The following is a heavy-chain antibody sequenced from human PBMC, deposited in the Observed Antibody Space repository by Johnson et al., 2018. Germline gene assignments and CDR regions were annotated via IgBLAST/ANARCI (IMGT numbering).Heavy chain of an antibody. J-gene: IGHJ4*02. Sequence: QVQLLEAGGGVVEAGRSMRLSCAASGFTFSTQGMHLVRQTPGKGLEGVALILYDGSNKYYADSVKGRFTISRDNSKNTLYLEMNTLRADDTAVYYCSRDLGKGRYFDYWGQGTLVTVSS. CDR3: SRDLGKGRYFDY. CDR2: ILYDGSNK. CDR1: GFTFSTQG. D-gene: IGHD4-23*01. V-gene: IGHV3-33*05.